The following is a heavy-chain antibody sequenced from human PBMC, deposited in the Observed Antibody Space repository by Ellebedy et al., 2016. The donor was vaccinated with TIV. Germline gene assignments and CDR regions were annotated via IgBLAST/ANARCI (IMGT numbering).Heavy chain of an antibody. V-gene: IGHV1-46*04. CDR3: ARDSYDSSGFDC. Sequence: AASVKVSCKASGYTFTSYYMHWLRQAPGQGLEWLGIINPSGGSTSYAQKLQGRVTMTRDTSTSTVYMELSSLRSEDTSVYYCARDSYDSSGFDCWGQGTLVTVSS. D-gene: IGHD3-22*01. CDR2: INPSGGST. J-gene: IGHJ4*02. CDR1: GYTFTSYY.